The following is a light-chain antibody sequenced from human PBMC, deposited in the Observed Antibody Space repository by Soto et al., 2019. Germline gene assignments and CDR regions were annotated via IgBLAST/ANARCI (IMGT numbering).Light chain of an antibody. CDR2: DAS. Sequence: DIQMTQSPSTLSASVGDRATIPCRASQSISTWLAWYQQKPGKAPKLLIYDASSLESGVPSRISGSGSGTEFTLTIRSLQPDDFATYYCKQYNSYPLTFGGGTKVDIK. V-gene: IGKV1-5*01. CDR1: QSISTW. J-gene: IGKJ4*01. CDR3: KQYNSYPLT.